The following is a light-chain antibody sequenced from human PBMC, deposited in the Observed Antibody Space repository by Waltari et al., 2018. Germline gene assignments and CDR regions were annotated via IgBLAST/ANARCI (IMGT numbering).Light chain of an antibody. J-gene: IGKJ4*01. V-gene: IGKV1-9*01. CDR1: QDIHVY. CDR3: QQHNTSPLT. CDR2: AAS. Sequence: DIQLTQSPSLLSASVGDRVTIACRASQDIHVYLAWYQQRPGQAPRLLLYAASTLQSGGPPRFSGSGSGTEFSLTITSLQPEDFATYYCQQHNTSPLTFGGGTRVDI.